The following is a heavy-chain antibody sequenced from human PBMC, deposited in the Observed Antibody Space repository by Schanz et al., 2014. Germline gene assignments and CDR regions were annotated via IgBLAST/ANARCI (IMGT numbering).Heavy chain of an antibody. CDR2: INPSGGST. J-gene: IGHJ4*02. CDR1: GYTFTSYY. CDR3: ARDGEAAAGCDS. Sequence: QVQLVQSGAEVKKPGASVKVSCKASGYTFTSYYMHWVRQAPGQGLEWMGIINPSGGSTSYAQKCQGRVTMTWDTSTSTVYMELSSLRSEDTAVYYGARDGEAAAGCDSWGQGTLVTVSS. V-gene: IGHV1-46*03. D-gene: IGHD6-13*01.